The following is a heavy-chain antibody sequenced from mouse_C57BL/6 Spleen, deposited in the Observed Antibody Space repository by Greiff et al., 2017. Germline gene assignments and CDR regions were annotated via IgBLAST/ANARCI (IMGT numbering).Heavy chain of an antibody. CDR1: GYAFSSSW. Sequence: QVQLQQSGPELVKPGASVKISCKASGYAFSSSWMNWVKQRPGKGLEWIGRIYPGDGDTNYNGKFKGKATLTADKSSSTAYMQLSSLTSEDSAVYFCARELGGDAMDYWGQGTSVTVSS. V-gene: IGHV1-82*01. CDR2: IYPGDGDT. J-gene: IGHJ4*01. D-gene: IGHD4-1*01. CDR3: ARELGGDAMDY.